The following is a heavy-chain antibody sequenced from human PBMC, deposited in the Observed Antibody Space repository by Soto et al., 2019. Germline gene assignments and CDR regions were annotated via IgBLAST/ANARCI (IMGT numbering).Heavy chain of an antibody. J-gene: IGHJ4*02. D-gene: IGHD3-22*01. V-gene: IGHV3-21*01. CDR2: ISSSSSYI. Sequence: PGGSLRLSCAASGFTFSSYSMNWVRQAPGKGLEWVSSISSSSSYIYYADSVKGRFTISRDNAKNSLYLQMNSLRAEDTAVYYCARYSSGYYYVPLDYWGQGTLVTVSS. CDR3: ARYSSGYYYVPLDY. CDR1: GFTFSSYS.